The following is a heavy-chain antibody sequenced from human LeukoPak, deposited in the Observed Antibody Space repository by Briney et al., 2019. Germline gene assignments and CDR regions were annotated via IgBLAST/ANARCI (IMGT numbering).Heavy chain of an antibody. J-gene: IGHJ4*02. D-gene: IGHD3-22*01. CDR3: ARGRDYYDSSGYYPGNFDY. V-gene: IGHV3-30*04. CDR1: GFTFSSYA. Sequence: GGPLRLSCAASGFTFSSYAMHWVRQAPGKGLEWVAVISYDGSNKSYADSVKGRFTISRDNSKNTLYLQMNSLRAEDTAVYYCARGRDYYDSSGYYPGNFDYWGQGTLVTLSS. CDR2: ISYDGSNK.